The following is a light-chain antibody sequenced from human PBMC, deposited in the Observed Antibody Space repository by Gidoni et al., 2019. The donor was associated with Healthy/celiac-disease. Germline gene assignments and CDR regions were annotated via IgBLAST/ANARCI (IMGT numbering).Light chain of an antibody. CDR3: QQYNNWPPLT. J-gene: IGKJ4*01. CDR1: QSVSSN. Sequence: EIVITQSPATLSVSPGERATLSCRASQSVSSNLAWYQQKPGQAPRLLIYGASTRATGIPARFSGSGSGTEFTLTISRLQSEDFEVYYCQQYNNWPPLTFGGGTKVEIK. CDR2: GAS. V-gene: IGKV3-15*01.